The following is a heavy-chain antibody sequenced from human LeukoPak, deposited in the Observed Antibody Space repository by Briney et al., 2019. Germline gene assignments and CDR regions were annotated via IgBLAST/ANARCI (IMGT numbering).Heavy chain of an antibody. Sequence: GGSLRLSCAASGFTFSDYYMSWIRHAPGKGLEWVSRINSDGINTSYADSVKGRFTISRDNAKNTLNLQMNSLRAEDTAVYYCARDLGQYYDTSDNWFDPWGQGTLVTVSS. CDR3: ARDLGQYYDTSDNWFDP. D-gene: IGHD3-22*01. CDR1: GFTFSDYY. J-gene: IGHJ5*02. CDR2: INSDGINT. V-gene: IGHV3-74*01.